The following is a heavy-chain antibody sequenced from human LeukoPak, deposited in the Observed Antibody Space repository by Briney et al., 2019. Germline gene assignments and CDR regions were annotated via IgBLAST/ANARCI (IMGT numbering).Heavy chain of an antibody. V-gene: IGHV4-59*01. Sequence: PSETLSLTCTVPGGSISSYYWSWIRQPPGKGLEWIGYIYYSGSTNYNPSLKSRVTISVDTSKNQFSLKLSSVTAADTAVYYCARDLPNSGWLDYWGQGTLVTVSS. J-gene: IGHJ4*02. CDR2: IYYSGST. CDR3: ARDLPNSGWLDY. CDR1: GGSISSYY. D-gene: IGHD6-19*01.